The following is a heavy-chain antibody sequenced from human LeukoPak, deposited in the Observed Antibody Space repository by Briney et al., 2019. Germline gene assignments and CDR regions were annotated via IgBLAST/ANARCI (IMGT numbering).Heavy chain of an antibody. D-gene: IGHD3-22*01. CDR3: AREETPYYYDSRGYYLFDY. Sequence: SETLSLTCTVSGGSISSTSYYWGWIRQPPGKGLEWIGNIYYSGSTYYNPSLKGRVTISVDTSKSHFSLKLNSLIAADTAVYYCAREETPYYYDSRGYYLFDYWGQGTLVTVSS. J-gene: IGHJ4*02. CDR2: IYYSGST. CDR1: GGSISSTSYY. V-gene: IGHV4-39*02.